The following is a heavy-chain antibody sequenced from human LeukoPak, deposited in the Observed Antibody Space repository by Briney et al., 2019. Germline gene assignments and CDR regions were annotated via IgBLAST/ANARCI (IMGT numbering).Heavy chain of an antibody. D-gene: IGHD3-22*01. CDR3: ARGPYDSSVDY. Sequence: GGSLRLSCAASGFTFSSYAMHWVRQAPGKGLEWVAVISYDGSNKYYADSVKGRFTISRDNSKNTLYLQMNSLRAEDTAVYYCARGPYDSSVDYWGLGTLVTVSS. CDR1: GFTFSSYA. V-gene: IGHV3-30-3*01. CDR2: ISYDGSNK. J-gene: IGHJ4*02.